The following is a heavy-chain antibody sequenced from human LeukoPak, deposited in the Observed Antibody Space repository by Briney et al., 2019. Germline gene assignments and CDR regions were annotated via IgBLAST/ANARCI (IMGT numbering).Heavy chain of an antibody. V-gene: IGHV1-2*02. D-gene: IGHD3-22*01. CDR1: GYTFTGYY. CDR2: INPNSGGT. Sequence: ASVKVSCKASGYTFTGYYMHWVRQAPGQGLEWMGWINPNSGGTNYAQKFQGRVTMTRDTSISTAYMELSRLRSDDTAVYYCVRLITMIADSFDVWGQGTMVTVSS. CDR3: VRLITMIADSFDV. J-gene: IGHJ3*01.